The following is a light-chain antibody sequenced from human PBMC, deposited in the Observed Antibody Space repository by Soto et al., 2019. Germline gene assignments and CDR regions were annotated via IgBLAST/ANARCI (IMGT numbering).Light chain of an antibody. CDR1: SGHSSYI. CDR3: ETWDSNTRV. CDR2: LEGSGSY. Sequence: QLVLTQSSSASASLGSSVKLTCTLSSGHSSYIIAWPQQQPGKAPRYLLKLEGSGSYNKGSGVPDRFSGSSSGADRYLTISNLQFEDEANYYCETWDSNTRVFGGGTKVTVL. J-gene: IGLJ2*01. V-gene: IGLV4-60*02.